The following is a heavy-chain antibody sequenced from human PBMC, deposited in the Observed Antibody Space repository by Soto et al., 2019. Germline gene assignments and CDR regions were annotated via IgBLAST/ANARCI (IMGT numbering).Heavy chain of an antibody. V-gene: IGHV3-7*05. CDR1: GFTFSSYW. J-gene: IGHJ6*02. CDR3: ARDEGYSYVVGPYYYYGMDV. CDR2: IKQDGSEK. Sequence: GGSLRLSCAASGFTFSSYWMSWVRQAPGKGLEWVANIKQDGSEKYYVDSVKGRFTISRDNAKNSLYLQMNSLRAEDTAVYYCARDEGYSYVVGPYYYYGMDVWGQGTTVTVSS. D-gene: IGHD5-18*01.